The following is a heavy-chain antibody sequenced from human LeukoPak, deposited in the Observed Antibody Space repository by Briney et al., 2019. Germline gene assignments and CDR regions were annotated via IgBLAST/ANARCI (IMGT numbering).Heavy chain of an antibody. CDR1: GFTFSDYY. J-gene: IGHJ4*02. V-gene: IGHV3-11*01. D-gene: IGHD3-9*01. Sequence: PGGSLRLSCAASGFTFSDYYMSWIGEAPGKGLEWVSYISSSGSTIYYADSVKGRFTISRDNAKNSLYLQMNSLRAEDTAVYYCAREHYDILTGYSPGYFDYWGQGTLVTVSS. CDR2: ISSSGSTI. CDR3: AREHYDILTGYSPGYFDY.